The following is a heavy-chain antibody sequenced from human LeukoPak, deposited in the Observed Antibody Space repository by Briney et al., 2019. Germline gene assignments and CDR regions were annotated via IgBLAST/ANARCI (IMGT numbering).Heavy chain of an antibody. D-gene: IGHD4-23*01. V-gene: IGHV3-23*01. J-gene: IGHJ4*02. CDR3: AKDGYYGGNAPTYFDY. Sequence: GGSLTLSCAASGFTFSDYYMIWVRQAPGKGLGWVSGTSDRGDYTYYADSVKGRFTISRDKSKNTLYLQMNSLRAEDTAGYYCAKDGYYGGNAPTYFDYWGQGTLVTVSS. CDR2: TSDRGDYT. CDR1: GFTFSDYY.